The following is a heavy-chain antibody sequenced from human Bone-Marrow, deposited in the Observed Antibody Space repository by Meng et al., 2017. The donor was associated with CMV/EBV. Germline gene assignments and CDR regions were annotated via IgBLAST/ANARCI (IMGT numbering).Heavy chain of an antibody. CDR3: AKDASGYYRAP. D-gene: IGHD3-3*01. Sequence: GESLKISCAASGFTFSSYSMNWVRQAPGKGLEWVSGISGNGGATYYADSVKGRFTISRDNSKNTLYLQMNSLRVEDTAVYYCAKDASGYYRAPWGPGTLVTVSS. CDR2: ISGNGGAT. CDR1: GFTFSSYS. J-gene: IGHJ5*02. V-gene: IGHV3-23*01.